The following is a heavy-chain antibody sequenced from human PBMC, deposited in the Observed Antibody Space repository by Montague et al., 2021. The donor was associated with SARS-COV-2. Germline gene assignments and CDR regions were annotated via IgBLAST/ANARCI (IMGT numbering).Heavy chain of an antibody. CDR3: ARVFPRWLQFDPYFDY. J-gene: IGHJ4*02. CDR2: IYYSGST. V-gene: IGHV4-59*01. D-gene: IGHD5-24*01. Sequence: SETLSLTCTVSGGSISSYYWSWIRQPPGKGLEWIGYIYYSGSTNYNLSLKSRVTISVDTSKNQFSLKLSSVTAADTAAYYCARVFPRWLQFDPYFDYWGQGTLVTVSS. CDR1: GGSISSYY.